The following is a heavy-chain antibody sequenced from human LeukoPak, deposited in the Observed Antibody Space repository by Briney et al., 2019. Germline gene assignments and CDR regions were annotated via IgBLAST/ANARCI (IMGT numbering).Heavy chain of an antibody. Sequence: PGGSLRLSCAASGFSFSSYAMGWVRQAPGKGLEWVSTINESGGRTYYADSVKGRFTISRDNAKNSLYLQMNSLRAEDTAVYYCARGKETKTYYFDYWGQGTLVTVSS. D-gene: IGHD1-1*01. CDR1: GFSFSSYA. CDR2: INESGGRT. J-gene: IGHJ4*02. V-gene: IGHV3-21*01. CDR3: ARGKETKTYYFDY.